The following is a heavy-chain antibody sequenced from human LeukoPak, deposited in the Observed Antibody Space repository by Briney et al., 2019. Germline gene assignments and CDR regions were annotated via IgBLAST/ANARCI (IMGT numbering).Heavy chain of an antibody. Sequence: PGGSLRLSCAAAGFTVSNYAMSWVRQAPGRGLEWVSAFGGGSSSTYYADSVRGRFTISRDNSKNTVYLQMDSLRAEDTAVYYCAKENPLQNWNYDYWGQGTLVTVSS. D-gene: IGHD1-1*01. J-gene: IGHJ4*02. CDR2: FGGGSSST. V-gene: IGHV3-23*01. CDR1: GFTVSNYA. CDR3: AKENPLQNWNYDY.